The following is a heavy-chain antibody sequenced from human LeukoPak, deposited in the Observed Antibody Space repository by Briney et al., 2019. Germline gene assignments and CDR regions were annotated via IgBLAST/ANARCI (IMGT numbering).Heavy chain of an antibody. D-gene: IGHD6-19*01. J-gene: IGHJ4*02. CDR1: GFIFSSYA. CDR2: ISGSGGST. Sequence: GGSLRLSCAASGFIFSSYAMSWVRQAPGKGLEWVSAISGSGGSTYYADSVKGRFTISRDNSKNTLYLQMNSLRAEDTAVYYCASYSSGWPYFDYWGQGTLVTVSS. CDR3: ASYSSGWPYFDY. V-gene: IGHV3-23*01.